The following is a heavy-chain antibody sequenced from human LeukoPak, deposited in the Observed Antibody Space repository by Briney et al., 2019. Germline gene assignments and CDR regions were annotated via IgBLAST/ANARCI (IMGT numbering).Heavy chain of an antibody. CDR1: GYTFTSYY. CDR2: ISAYNGNT. Sequence: ASVKVSCKASGYTFTSYYMHWVRQAPGQGLEWMGWISAYNGNTNYAQKLQGRVTMTTDTSTSTAYMELSSLRSEDTAVYYCAREAVYSGSGSYYIENWFDPWGQGTLVTVSS. V-gene: IGHV1-18*04. CDR3: AREAVYSGSGSYYIENWFDP. J-gene: IGHJ5*02. D-gene: IGHD3-10*01.